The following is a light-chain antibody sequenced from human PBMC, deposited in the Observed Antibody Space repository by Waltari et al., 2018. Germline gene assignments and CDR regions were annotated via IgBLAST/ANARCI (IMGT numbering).Light chain of an antibody. CDR1: SSDVGTYNY. CDR3: SSYTGTSTPYV. CDR2: EVS. Sequence: QSALTQPPSASGSPGQSITISCTGTSSDVGTYNYVSWYQQHPGKAPKLMIYEVSNRPSGVSDRFSGSKSGNTASLTISGLQAEDEAAYYCSSYTGTSTPYVFGTGTTVTVL. V-gene: IGLV2-14*01. J-gene: IGLJ1*01.